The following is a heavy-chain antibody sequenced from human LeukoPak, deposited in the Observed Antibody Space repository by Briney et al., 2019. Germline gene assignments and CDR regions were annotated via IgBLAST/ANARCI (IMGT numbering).Heavy chain of an antibody. Sequence: GGSVRLLCSASGFTFSSYTIHWVRQAPGKGLEFVSVIPSNGGSAYYADSVKGRFTISRDNSKNTVYLQMSSLRAEDTAVYYCVIVRGYFDSSGSDYWGQGTLVTVSS. CDR2: IPSNGGSA. J-gene: IGHJ4*02. CDR1: GFTFSSYT. D-gene: IGHD3-9*01. CDR3: VIVRGYFDSSGSDY. V-gene: IGHV3-64D*06.